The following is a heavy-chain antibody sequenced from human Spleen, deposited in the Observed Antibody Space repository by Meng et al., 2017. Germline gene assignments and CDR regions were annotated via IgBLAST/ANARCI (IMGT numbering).Heavy chain of an antibody. CDR3: ARSRADDSSGYLSAFDI. CDR1: GFSLSTRGMC. D-gene: IGHD3-22*01. Sequence: SGPTLVKPTQTLTPTCTFSGFSLSTRGMCVSWVRQPPGKALEWLALIDWDDDKYYSTSLKTRLTISKDTSKNQVVLTMTNMDPVDTATYFCARSRADDSSGYLSAFDIWGQGTMVTVSS. CDR2: IDWDDDK. J-gene: IGHJ3*02. V-gene: IGHV2-70*20.